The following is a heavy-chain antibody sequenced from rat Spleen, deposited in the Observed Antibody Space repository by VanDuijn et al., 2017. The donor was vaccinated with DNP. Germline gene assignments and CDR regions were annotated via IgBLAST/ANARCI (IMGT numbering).Heavy chain of an antibody. Sequence: EVQLVESGGGLVQPGRSLKLSCAASGFTFSAYYMAWVRQAPTKGLEWVASISTGGGNTYYRDSVEGRFTIPRDNAKSTLYLQMDSLRSEETATYYCARHGEVPTRFAMDAWGQGTSVTVSS. D-gene: IGHD1-11*01. CDR1: GFTFSAYY. CDR2: ISTGGGNT. J-gene: IGHJ4*01. CDR3: ARHGEVPTRFAMDA. V-gene: IGHV5S11*01.